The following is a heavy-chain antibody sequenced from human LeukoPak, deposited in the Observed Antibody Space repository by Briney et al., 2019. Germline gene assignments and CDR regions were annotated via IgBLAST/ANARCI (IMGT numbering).Heavy chain of an antibody. D-gene: IGHD6-13*01. J-gene: IGHJ5*02. CDR2: INHSGST. CDR1: GGSFSGYY. V-gene: IGHV4-34*01. CDR3: ARGPERYSSSWYYKRPPRVDNWFDP. Sequence: PSETLSLTCAVYGGSFSGYYWSWIRQPPGKGLEWIGEINHSGSTNYNPSLKSRVTISVDTSKNQFSLKLSSVTAADTAVYYCARGPERYSSSWYYKRPPRVDNWFDPWGQGTLVTVSS.